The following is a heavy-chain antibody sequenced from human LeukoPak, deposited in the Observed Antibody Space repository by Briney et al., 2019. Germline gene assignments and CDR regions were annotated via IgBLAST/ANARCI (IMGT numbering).Heavy chain of an antibody. D-gene: IGHD4-17*01. V-gene: IGHV1-2*02. CDR2: INPNSGGT. J-gene: IGHJ3*02. Sequence: GASVKVSCNASGYTFTAYGVSWVRQAPGQGLEWMGWINPNSGGTNYAQKFQGRVTMTRDTSISTAYMELSRLRSDDTAVYYCAREQIDYGDYDDAFDIWGQGTMVTVSS. CDR3: AREQIDYGDYDDAFDI. CDR1: GYTFTAYG.